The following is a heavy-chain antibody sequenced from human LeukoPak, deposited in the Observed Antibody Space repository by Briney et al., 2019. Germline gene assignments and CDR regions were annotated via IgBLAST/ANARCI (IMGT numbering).Heavy chain of an antibody. CDR3: ARQGGLGSYYMTSFDP. V-gene: IGHV4-34*01. CDR2: INHSGST. Sequence: SETLSLTCAVYGGSFSGYYWSWIRRPPGKGLEWIGEINHSGSTNYNPSLKSRVTISVDTSKNQFSLKLSSVTAADTAVYYCARQGGLGSYYMTSFDPWGQGTLVTVSS. CDR1: GGSFSGYY. J-gene: IGHJ5*02. D-gene: IGHD3-10*01.